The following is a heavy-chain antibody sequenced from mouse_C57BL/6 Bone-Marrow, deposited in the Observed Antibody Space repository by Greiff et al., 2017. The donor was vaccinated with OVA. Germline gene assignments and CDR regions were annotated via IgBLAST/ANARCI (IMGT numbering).Heavy chain of an antibody. CDR1: GFTFSSYG. J-gene: IGHJ2*01. V-gene: IGHV5-6*01. CDR3: ARQDY. CDR2: ISSGGSYT. Sequence: EVNVVESGGDLVKPGGSLKLSCAASGFTFSSYGMSWVRQTPDKRLEWVATISSGGSYTYYPDSVKGRFTISRDNAKNTLYLQMSSLKSEDTAMYYCARQDYWGQGTTLTVSS.